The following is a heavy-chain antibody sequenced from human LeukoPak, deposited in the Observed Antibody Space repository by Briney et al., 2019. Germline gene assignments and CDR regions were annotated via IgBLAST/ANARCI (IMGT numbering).Heavy chain of an antibody. CDR3: TRDAEISGYTWYNWFDP. CDR1: GYTFTDYY. CDR2: INPNSGGT. V-gene: IGHV1-2*02. D-gene: IGHD3-22*01. J-gene: IGHJ5*02. Sequence: ASVKVSCKASGYTFTDYYLHWVRQAPAQGLEWMGWINPNSGGTNYAQKFQGRVTMTRDTSISTAYMELSRLRSDDTAVYYCTRDAEISGYTWYNWFDPWGQGILVTVSS.